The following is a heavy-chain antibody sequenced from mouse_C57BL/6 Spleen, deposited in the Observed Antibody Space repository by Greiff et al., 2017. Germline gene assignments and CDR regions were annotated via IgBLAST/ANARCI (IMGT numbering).Heavy chain of an antibody. CDR2: IDPSDSET. D-gene: IGHD2-5*01. J-gene: IGHJ2*01. CDR1: GYTFTSYW. CDR3: ARFSYYSNYGYFDY. V-gene: IGHV1-52*01. Sequence: QVQLQQPGAELVRPGSSVKLSCKASGYTFTSYWMHWVKQRPIQGLEWIGNIDPSDSETHYNQKFKDKATLTVDKSSSTAYMQLSSLTSEDSAVYYCARFSYYSNYGYFDYWGQGTTLTVSS.